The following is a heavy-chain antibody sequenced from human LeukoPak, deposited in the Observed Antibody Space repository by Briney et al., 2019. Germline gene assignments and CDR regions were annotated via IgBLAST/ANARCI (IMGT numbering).Heavy chain of an antibody. CDR3: ARDSGYDLRVLDYYGMDV. V-gene: IGHV1-46*01. Sequence: ASVKVSCKASGYTFTSYYMHWVRQAPGQGLEWMGIINPSGGSTSYAQKFQGRVTMTRDTSTGTVYMELSSLRSEDTAVYYCARDSGYDLRVLDYYGMDVWGQGTTVTVSS. CDR1: GYTFTSYY. CDR2: INPSGGST. J-gene: IGHJ6*02. D-gene: IGHD5-12*01.